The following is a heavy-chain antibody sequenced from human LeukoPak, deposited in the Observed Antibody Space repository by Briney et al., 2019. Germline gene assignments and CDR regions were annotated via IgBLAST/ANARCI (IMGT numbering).Heavy chain of an antibody. V-gene: IGHV3-23*01. CDR2: ISGSGGST. CDR3: AKFGELLGYYYGMDV. J-gene: IGHJ6*02. D-gene: IGHD1-26*01. CDR1: GFTFSSYA. Sequence: PGGSLRLSCAASGFTFSSYAMHWVRQAPGKGLEWVSAISGSGGSTYYADSVKGRFTISRDNSKNTLYLQMNSLRAEDTAVYYCAKFGELLGYYYGMDVWGQGTTVTVSS.